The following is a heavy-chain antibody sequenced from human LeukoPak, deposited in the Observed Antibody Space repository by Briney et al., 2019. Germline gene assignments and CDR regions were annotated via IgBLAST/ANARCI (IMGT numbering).Heavy chain of an antibody. J-gene: IGHJ4*02. V-gene: IGHV4-30-4*01. CDR2: IYYSGST. CDR3: ARTGGTIDY. D-gene: IGHD2-8*02. Sequence: IGSIYYSGSTDYNPSLKSRVTISVDTSKKQFSLKLNSVTAADTAVYYCARTGGTIDYWGQGTLVTVSS.